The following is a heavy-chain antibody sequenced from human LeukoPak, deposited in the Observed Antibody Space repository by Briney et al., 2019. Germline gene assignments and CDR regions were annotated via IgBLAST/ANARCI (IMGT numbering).Heavy chain of an antibody. CDR1: GFTFSSYA. V-gene: IGHV3-23*01. CDR3: AKNRYYDSSGYYYHAFDI. J-gene: IGHJ3*02. D-gene: IGHD3-22*01. Sequence: GGSLRLSCAASGFTFSSYAISWVRQAPGKGLEWVSAISGGGGSTYYADSVKGRFTISRDNSKNTLYLQMNGLRAEDTAVYYCAKNRYYDSSGYYYHAFDIWGQGTMVTVSS. CDR2: ISGGGGST.